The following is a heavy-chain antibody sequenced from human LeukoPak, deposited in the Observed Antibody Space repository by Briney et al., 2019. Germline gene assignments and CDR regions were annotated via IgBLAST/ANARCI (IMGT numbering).Heavy chain of an antibody. J-gene: IGHJ6*02. V-gene: IGHV4-4*07. CDR2: IYTSGST. CDR3: ARDGLRRYYYYGMDV. CDR1: GGSISSYY. D-gene: IGHD5-12*01. Sequence: SETLSLTCTVSGGSISSYYWSWIRQPAGKGLEWVGRIYTSGSTNYNPSLKSRVTMSVDTSKNQFSLKLSSVTAADTAVYYCARDGLRRYYYYGMDVWGQGTTVTVSS.